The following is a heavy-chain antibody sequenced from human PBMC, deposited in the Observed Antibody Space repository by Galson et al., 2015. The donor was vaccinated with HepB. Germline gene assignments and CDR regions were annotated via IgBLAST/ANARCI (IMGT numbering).Heavy chain of an antibody. Sequence: SLRLSCAASGFIFNDYGMHWVRQAPGKGLEGVAVISYDGSKEFYANSVKGRFTISRDNSKNTLDLQMNSLRAEDTAVYYCAKDPETYHYDRTGYYYYYGMDVWGQGTTVTVSS. V-gene: IGHV3-30*18. CDR3: AKDPETYHYDRTGYYYYYGMDV. CDR2: ISYDGSKE. CDR1: GFIFNDYG. D-gene: IGHD3-22*01. J-gene: IGHJ6*02.